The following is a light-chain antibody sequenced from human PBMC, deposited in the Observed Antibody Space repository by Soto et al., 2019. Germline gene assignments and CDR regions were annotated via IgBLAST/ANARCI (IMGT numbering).Light chain of an antibody. V-gene: IGKV1-39*01. J-gene: IGKJ1*01. Sequence: DIQMTQSPSSLSASVGDRVTITCRASQSISSYLNWYQQKPGKAPKPLIYAASSLQSGVPSRFSGSGSGTDSTLTISSLHPEDFATYYCQQSYSTPWTLGQGTKVEIK. CDR2: AAS. CDR1: QSISSY. CDR3: QQSYSTPWT.